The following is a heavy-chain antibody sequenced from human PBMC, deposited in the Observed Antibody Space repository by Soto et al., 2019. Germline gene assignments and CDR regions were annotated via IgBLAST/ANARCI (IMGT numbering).Heavy chain of an antibody. Sequence: PGESLKISCKASGYKFTTFWLNWVRQTPGKGLEWLGRIAPTDSFTNYSPPFEGHVTISVDRSISTAYLPWNSLQASDTAIYYCARPASGSSRDAFDVWGQGTTVTVSS. CDR3: ARPASGSSRDAFDV. V-gene: IGHV5-10-1*01. J-gene: IGHJ3*01. CDR2: IAPTDSFT. D-gene: IGHD2-15*01. CDR1: GYKFTTFW.